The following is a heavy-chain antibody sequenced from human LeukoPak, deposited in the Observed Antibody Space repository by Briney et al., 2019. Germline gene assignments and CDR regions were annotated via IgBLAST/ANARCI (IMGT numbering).Heavy chain of an antibody. J-gene: IGHJ4*02. D-gene: IGHD1-1*01. V-gene: IGHV4-61*02. CDR1: GGSISSGSYY. CDR2: IYTSGST. CDR3: ASHLDRYYFAY. Sequence: SETLSLTCTVSGGSISSGSYYWSWIRQPAGKGLEWIGRIYTSGSTNYNPSLKSRVTISVDTSKNQFSLKLSSVTAADTAVYYCASHLDRYYFAYWGQGPLVTVPS.